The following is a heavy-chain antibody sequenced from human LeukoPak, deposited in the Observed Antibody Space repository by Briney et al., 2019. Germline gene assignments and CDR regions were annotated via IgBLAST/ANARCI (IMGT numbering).Heavy chain of an antibody. J-gene: IGHJ3*02. D-gene: IGHD3-10*02. CDR3: AKCSASYYNDAFDI. V-gene: IGHV3-23*01. Sequence: GGSLRLSCAASGFTFDNYAMNWVRQAPGKGLEWLSYIRGGGAVTRYSDSVKGRFTISRDNSKNTLYLQMNHLRAEDTAIYYCAKCSASYYNDAFDIWGRGTMVTVSS. CDR1: GFTFDNYA. CDR2: IRGGGAVT.